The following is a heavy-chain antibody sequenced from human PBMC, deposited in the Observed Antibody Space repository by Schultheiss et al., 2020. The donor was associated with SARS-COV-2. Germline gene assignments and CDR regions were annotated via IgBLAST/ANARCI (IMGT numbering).Heavy chain of an antibody. CDR1: GFTFSSYG. Sequence: GGSLRLSCAASGFTFSSYGMHWVRQAPGKGLEWVAVISYDGSNKYYADSVKGRFTISRDNAKNSLYLQMNSLRAEDTAVYYCARDRLLAVTTNYYGMDVWGQGTTVTVSS. CDR2: ISYDGSNK. CDR3: ARDRLLAVTTNYYGMDV. J-gene: IGHJ6*02. V-gene: IGHV3-30*03. D-gene: IGHD4-17*01.